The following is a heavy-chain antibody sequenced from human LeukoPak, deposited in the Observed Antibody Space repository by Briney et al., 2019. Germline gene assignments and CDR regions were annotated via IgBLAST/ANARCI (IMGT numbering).Heavy chain of an antibody. CDR1: SASFAGYS. CDR3: ARERVVSDYNWFDP. Sequence: PSETLSLTCAVHSASFAGYSWSWIRQSPGKGLEWIGEVNRVGYTIYNPSLKSRVNISIDTSTTQFSLRLSSVTVADTAVYFCARERVVSDYNWFDPWGQGTLVTVSS. J-gene: IGHJ5*02. CDR2: VNRVGYT. D-gene: IGHD6-25*01. V-gene: IGHV4-34*01.